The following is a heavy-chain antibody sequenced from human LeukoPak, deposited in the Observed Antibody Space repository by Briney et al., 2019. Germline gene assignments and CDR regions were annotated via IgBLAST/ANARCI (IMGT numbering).Heavy chain of an antibody. J-gene: IGHJ4*02. V-gene: IGHV1-2*02. CDR3: ARDLAKYYYDSSGYYVMGD. D-gene: IGHD3-22*01. CDR1: GYTFTGYY. CDR2: INPNSGGT. Sequence: VASVKVSCKASGYTFTGYYMHWVRQAPGQGLEWMGWINPNSGGTNYAQKFQGRVTMTRDTSISTAYMELSRLRSDDTAVYYCARDLAKYYYDSSGYYVMGDWGQGTLVTVSS.